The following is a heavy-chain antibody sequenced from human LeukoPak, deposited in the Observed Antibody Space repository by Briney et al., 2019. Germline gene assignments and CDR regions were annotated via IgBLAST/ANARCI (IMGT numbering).Heavy chain of an antibody. CDR1: GDSVSSNSAA. V-gene: IGHV6-1*01. Sequence: SQTLSLTCAISGDSVSSNSAAWNWIRQSPSRGLEWLGRTYYRSKWYNDYAVSVKSRITINPDTSKNQFSLQLNSATPEDTAVYYCARDRLYDSSGYYLGDFDYWGQGTLVTVSS. D-gene: IGHD3-22*01. J-gene: IGHJ4*02. CDR2: TYYRSKWYN. CDR3: ARDRLYDSSGYYLGDFDY.